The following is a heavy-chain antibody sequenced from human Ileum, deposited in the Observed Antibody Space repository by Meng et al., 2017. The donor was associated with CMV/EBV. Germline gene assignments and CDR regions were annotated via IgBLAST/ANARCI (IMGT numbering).Heavy chain of an antibody. D-gene: IGHD1-14*01. CDR3: ARRSFSTTSRYFDY. Sequence: GESLKISCEASGYTFSIHWIAWVRQMPGKGLEWMGIIYPDDSDTRYSPSFQGQVIISADKSISTAYLQWSSLKASDTAIYYCARRSFSTTSRYFDYWGQGTLVTVSS. V-gene: IGHV5-51*01. J-gene: IGHJ4*02. CDR2: IYPDDSDT. CDR1: GYTFSIHW.